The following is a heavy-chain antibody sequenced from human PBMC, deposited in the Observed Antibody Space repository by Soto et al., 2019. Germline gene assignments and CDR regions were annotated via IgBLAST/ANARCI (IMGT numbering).Heavy chain of an antibody. CDR1: GYTFTGYF. Sequence: QVQLVQSGAEVKKPGASVKVSCKASGYTFTGYFIHWVRQAPGQGLEWMGWINPNSGGTNFAQKFKGRVTMTRDTSISTAYLELSSLKSDDTAVYFCAKGWELVMGANYWGQGTLVTVSS. D-gene: IGHD1-26*01. V-gene: IGHV1-2*02. CDR2: INPNSGGT. J-gene: IGHJ4*02. CDR3: AKGWELVMGANY.